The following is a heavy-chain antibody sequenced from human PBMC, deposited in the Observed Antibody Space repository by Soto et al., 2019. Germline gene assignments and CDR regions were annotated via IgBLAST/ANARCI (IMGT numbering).Heavy chain of an antibody. CDR2: INPNSGGT. V-gene: IGHV1-2*02. CDR3: ARDLGRRNWFDP. CDR1: GYTFTGYY. J-gene: IGHJ5*02. Sequence: ASVKVSCKASGYTFTGYYMHWVRQAPGQGLEWMGWINPNSGGTNYAQKFQGRVTMTRDTSISAAYMELSRLRSDDTAVYYCARDLGRRNWFDPWGQGTLVTVSS.